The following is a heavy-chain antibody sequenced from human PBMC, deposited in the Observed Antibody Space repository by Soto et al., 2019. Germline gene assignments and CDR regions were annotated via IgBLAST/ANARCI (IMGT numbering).Heavy chain of an antibody. Sequence: SGATLVNPTQTLTLTCTFSGFSLSTSGVGVGWIRQPPGKALEWLALIYWNDDKRYSPSLKSRLTITKDTSKNQVVLTMTNMDPVYTATDYHTHSIVWSGYYTMLSFNCFDPCGQGTLVTVGS. CDR1: GFSLSTSGVG. J-gene: IGHJ5*02. CDR3: THSIVWSGYYTMLSFNCFDP. CDR2: IYWNDDK. D-gene: IGHD3-3*01. V-gene: IGHV2-5*01.